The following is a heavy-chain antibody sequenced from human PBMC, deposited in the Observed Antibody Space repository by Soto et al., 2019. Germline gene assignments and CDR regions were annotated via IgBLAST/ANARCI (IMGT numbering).Heavy chain of an antibody. D-gene: IGHD6-13*01. V-gene: IGHV1-69*04. CDR3: ARDCSIAARTYYYYGMDV. CDR1: GGTFSSYT. CDR2: IIPILGIA. Sequence: SVKVSCKASGGTFSSYTISWVRQAPGQGLEWMGRIIPILGIANYAQKFQGRVTITADKSTSTAYMELSSLRSEDTAVYYCARDCSIAARTYYYYGMDVWGQGTTVTVSS. J-gene: IGHJ6*02.